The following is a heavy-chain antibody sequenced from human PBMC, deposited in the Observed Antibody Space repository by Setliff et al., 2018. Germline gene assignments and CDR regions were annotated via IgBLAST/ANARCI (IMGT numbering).Heavy chain of an antibody. Sequence: SETLSLTCTVSGHSISSASYWGWIRQSPGKGLEWIATVHHSGAAPYNPSLKSRLTISVDTSKNQFSLKLSSVTAADTAVYYCTVYNTGSSKDHYWGQGTPVTVSS. CDR2: VHHSGAA. V-gene: IGHV4-38-2*02. D-gene: IGHD2-8*02. CDR1: GHSISSASY. J-gene: IGHJ4*02. CDR3: TVYNTGSSKDHY.